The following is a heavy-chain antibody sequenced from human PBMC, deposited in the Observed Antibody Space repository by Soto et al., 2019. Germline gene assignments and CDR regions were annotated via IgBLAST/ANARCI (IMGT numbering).Heavy chain of an antibody. CDR3: TSQVATGD. D-gene: IGHD5-12*01. Sequence: QVQLVESGEGVVQPGRSLRLSCAASGFTFSNFSMHWVRQAPVKGLEWVAVISYDGNTKYYADSVKGRFTISRDNSKNTLYLQIDSLRVEDTAVYYCTSQVATGDWGQGTLVTVSS. J-gene: IGHJ4*02. CDR1: GFTFSNFS. V-gene: IGHV3-30*03. CDR2: ISYDGNTK.